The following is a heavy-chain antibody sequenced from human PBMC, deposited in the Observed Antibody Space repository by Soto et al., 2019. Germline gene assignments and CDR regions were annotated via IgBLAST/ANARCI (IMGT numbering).Heavy chain of an antibody. J-gene: IGHJ4*02. CDR3: ARVRHPYDSSGYEDFDY. CDR2: ISYDGSNK. CDR1: GFTFSSYG. D-gene: IGHD3-22*01. V-gene: IGHV3-30*03. Sequence: PGGSLRLSCAASGFTFSSYGMHWVRQAPGKGLQWVAVISYDGSNKYYADSVKGRFTISRDNSKNTLYLQMNSLRAEDTAVYYCARVRHPYDSSGYEDFDYWGQGTLVTVSS.